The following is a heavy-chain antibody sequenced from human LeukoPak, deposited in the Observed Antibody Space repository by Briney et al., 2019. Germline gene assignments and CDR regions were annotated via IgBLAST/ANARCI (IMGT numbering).Heavy chain of an antibody. Sequence: PSETLSLTCTVSGGSISSYYWNWIRQPPGKGLEWIGYIYYSGSTNYNPSLKSRVTISVDTSKNQFSLKLSSVTAADTAVYYCARDGYGRRFDPWGQGALVTVSS. CDR1: GGSISSYY. CDR3: ARDGYGRRFDP. J-gene: IGHJ5*02. V-gene: IGHV4-59*01. CDR2: IYYSGST. D-gene: IGHD5-18*01.